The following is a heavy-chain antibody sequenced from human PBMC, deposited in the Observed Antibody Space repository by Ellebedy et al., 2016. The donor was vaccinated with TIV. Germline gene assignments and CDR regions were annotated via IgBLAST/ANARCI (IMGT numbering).Heavy chain of an antibody. V-gene: IGHV3-33*01. CDR3: VRDRRITVFGVVTPGVFDI. CDR2: IWYDGSNK. CDR1: GFTFSSYG. Sequence: GESLKISXAASGFTFSSYGMHWVRQAPGKGLEWVAVIWYDGSNKYYADSVKGRFTISRDNSKNTLYLQMNSLRAEDTAVYHCVRDRRITVFGVVTPGVFDIWGQGTMVTVSS. J-gene: IGHJ3*02. D-gene: IGHD3-3*01.